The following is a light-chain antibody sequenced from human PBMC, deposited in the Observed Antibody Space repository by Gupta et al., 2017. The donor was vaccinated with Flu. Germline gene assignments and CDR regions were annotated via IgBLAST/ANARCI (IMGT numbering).Light chain of an antibody. V-gene: IGLV1-47*01. Sequence: RVTMSWSGSSSNIGSNKINCYQQDQGTAPNLLIYRNDESHSGVPDRFSGSKSGTSDTLAMSGLRSEDEADYYCAAWEDSLSGWVFGGGTKLTVL. CDR3: AAWEDSLSGWV. J-gene: IGLJ3*02. CDR2: RND. CDR1: SSNIGSNK.